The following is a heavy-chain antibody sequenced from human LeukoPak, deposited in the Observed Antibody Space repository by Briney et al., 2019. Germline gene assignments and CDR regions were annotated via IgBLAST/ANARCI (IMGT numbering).Heavy chain of an antibody. CDR3: AKGDKMLTWRRTYNRFDP. CDR1: GFTFSSYD. J-gene: IGHJ5*02. V-gene: IGHV3-13*01. Sequence: GGSLRLSCAASGFTFSSYDMHWGRQATGKGLEWVSAIGTAGDTYYPGSVKGRFTISRENAKNSLYLQMNSLRAEDTAVYFCAKGDKMLTWRRTYNRFDPWGQGTLVTVSS. CDR2: IGTAGDT. D-gene: IGHD3-16*01.